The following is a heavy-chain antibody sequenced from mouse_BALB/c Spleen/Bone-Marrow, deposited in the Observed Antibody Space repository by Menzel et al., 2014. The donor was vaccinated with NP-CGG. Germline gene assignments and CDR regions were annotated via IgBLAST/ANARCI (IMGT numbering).Heavy chain of an antibody. CDR3: ARDSLYYYGSSYGYFDV. D-gene: IGHD1-1*01. CDR1: GFTFSDYY. V-gene: IGHV5-4*02. CDR2: ISNGGSYT. J-gene: IGHJ1*01. Sequence: EVMLVESGGGLMKPGGSLKLSCAASGFTFSDYYMYWVRQTPERRLEWVATISNGGSYTYYPDSVKGRFTISRDNAKNNLYLQMSSLKSEDTAMYYCARDSLYYYGSSYGYFDVWGAGTTVTASS.